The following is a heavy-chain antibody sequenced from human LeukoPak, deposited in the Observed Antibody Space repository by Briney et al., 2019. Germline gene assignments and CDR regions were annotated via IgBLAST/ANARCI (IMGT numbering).Heavy chain of an antibody. CDR2: INQDGSKK. CDR3: ARVFSGWYGNYMDV. J-gene: IGHJ6*03. D-gene: IGHD6-19*01. V-gene: IGHV3-7*01. Sequence: GGSLRLSCEASGFTFSTYWMIWVRQAPGKGLEWVANINQDGSKKYYVDSIKGRFTISRDNAKNSLYLQMISLRAEDTALYYCARVFSGWYGNYMDVWGKGTTVTVSS. CDR1: GFTFSTYW.